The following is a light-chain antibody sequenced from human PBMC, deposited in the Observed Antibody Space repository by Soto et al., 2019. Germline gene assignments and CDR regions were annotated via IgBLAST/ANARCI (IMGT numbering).Light chain of an antibody. Sequence: TVLTQSPGTLSLSPGERVTLSCRASQSVCSRCLAWYQQKPGQSPRLLIYGASSRATGIPDRFSGSGSGTDFTLTISRLGPEDFAVYYCQHYGTTPWTFGQGTKVGIK. CDR1: QSVCSRC. CDR2: GAS. V-gene: IGKV3-20*01. J-gene: IGKJ1*01. CDR3: QHYGTTPWT.